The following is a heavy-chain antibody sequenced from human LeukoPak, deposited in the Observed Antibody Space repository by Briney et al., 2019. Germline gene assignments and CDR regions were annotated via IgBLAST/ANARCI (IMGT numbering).Heavy chain of an antibody. CDR3: AKGASYYGSGSFFDY. Sequence: GRSLRLSCAASGFTFSSYGMHWVRQAPDKRLEWVAVISYDGSNKYYTDSVKGRFTISRDNSKNTLYLQMNSLRAEDTAVYYCAKGASYYGSGSFFDYWGQGTLVTVSS. J-gene: IGHJ4*02. CDR1: GFTFSSYG. D-gene: IGHD3-10*01. CDR2: ISYDGSNK. V-gene: IGHV3-30*18.